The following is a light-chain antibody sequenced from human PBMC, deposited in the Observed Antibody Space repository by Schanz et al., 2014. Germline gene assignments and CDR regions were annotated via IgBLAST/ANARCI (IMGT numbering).Light chain of an antibody. CDR1: QNVGTY. J-gene: IGKJ4*01. CDR3: QQYGDSPPT. V-gene: IGKV3D-15*01. Sequence: EIVLTQSPATLSVSPGERATLSCRASQNVGTYLAWYQQKPGQAPRLLIYGASARPTAIPGRFSGSGSGTDFTLTITSLQPEDFAVYSCQQYGDSPPTFGPGTKVEI. CDR2: GAS.